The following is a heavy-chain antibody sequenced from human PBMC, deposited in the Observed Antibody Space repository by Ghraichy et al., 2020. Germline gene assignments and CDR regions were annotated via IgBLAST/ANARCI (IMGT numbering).Heavy chain of an antibody. J-gene: IGHJ4*02. CDR1: GGSISSYY. CDR2: IYYSGST. D-gene: IGHD3-22*01. Sequence: SETLSLTCTVSGGSISSYYWSWIRQPPGKGLEWIGYIYYSGSTNYNPSLKSRVTISVDTSKNQFSLKLSSVTAADTAVYYCARAYDPYYYDSSGYAFDYWGQGTLVTVSS. CDR3: ARAYDPYYYDSSGYAFDY. V-gene: IGHV4-59*01.